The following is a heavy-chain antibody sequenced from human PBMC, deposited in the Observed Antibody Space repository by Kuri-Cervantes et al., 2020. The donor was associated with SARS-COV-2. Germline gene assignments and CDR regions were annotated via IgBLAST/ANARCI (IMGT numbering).Heavy chain of an antibody. Sequence: ASVKVSCKVPGYTLTELSMHWVRQAPGKGLEWMGGFDPEDGETIYAQKFQGRVTMTEDTSTDTAYMELSSLRSEDAAVYYCARAPRIGQQLVRRYYFDYWGQGTLVTVSS. V-gene: IGHV1-24*01. J-gene: IGHJ4*02. CDR2: FDPEDGET. CDR1: GYTLTELS. D-gene: IGHD6-13*01. CDR3: ARAPRIGQQLVRRYYFDY.